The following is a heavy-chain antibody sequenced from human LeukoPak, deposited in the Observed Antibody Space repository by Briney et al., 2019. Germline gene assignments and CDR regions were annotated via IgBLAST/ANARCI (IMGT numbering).Heavy chain of an antibody. CDR2: IYYSGST. D-gene: IGHD3-10*01. Sequence: PSETLSLTCTVSGGSISSYYWSWIRQPPGKGLEWIGYIYYSGSTNYNPSLKSRVTISVDTSKNQFSLKLSSVTAADTAVYYCAREIITMVRGNFDYWGQGTLVTVSS. V-gene: IGHV4-59*12. J-gene: IGHJ4*02. CDR3: AREIITMVRGNFDY. CDR1: GGSISSYY.